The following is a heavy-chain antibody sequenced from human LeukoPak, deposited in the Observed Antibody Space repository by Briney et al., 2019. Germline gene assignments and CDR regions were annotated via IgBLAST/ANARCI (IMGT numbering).Heavy chain of an antibody. Sequence: GASVKVSCKASGYTFTGYYMHWVRLAPGQGLEWMGWINPNSGGTNYAQKFQGRVTMTRDTSISTAYMELSRLRSDDTAVYYCAREGDTAMVSFDYWGQGTLVTVSS. J-gene: IGHJ4*02. D-gene: IGHD5-18*01. CDR2: INPNSGGT. CDR1: GYTFTGYY. V-gene: IGHV1-2*02. CDR3: AREGDTAMVSFDY.